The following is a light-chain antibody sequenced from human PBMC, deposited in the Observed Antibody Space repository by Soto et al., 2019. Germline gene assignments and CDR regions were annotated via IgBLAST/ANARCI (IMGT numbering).Light chain of an antibody. CDR1: QSVSSNY. Sequence: EIVLTQSPGTLSLSPEERATLSCRASQSVSSNYLAWYQQKPGQAPRLLIFGASNRATGIPARFSGSGSGTDFTLTITGLEPEDFAVYFCLRYSSSQWTFGQGTKVDIK. CDR3: LRYSSSQWT. V-gene: IGKV3-20*01. CDR2: GAS. J-gene: IGKJ1*01.